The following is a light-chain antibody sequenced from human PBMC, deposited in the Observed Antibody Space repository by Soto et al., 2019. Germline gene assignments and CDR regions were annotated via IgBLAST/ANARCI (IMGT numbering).Light chain of an antibody. Sequence: DIQMTQSPSSLSASVGDRVTITCRASQSMCKHLNWYQQKPGKAPKFLIYSVSSLQSGVPSRFSGSGSGTDFTLTINSLQPEDFATYYCQQGYTSSITFGQGTRLEIK. J-gene: IGKJ5*01. V-gene: IGKV1-39*01. CDR1: QSMCKH. CDR2: SVS. CDR3: QQGYTSSIT.